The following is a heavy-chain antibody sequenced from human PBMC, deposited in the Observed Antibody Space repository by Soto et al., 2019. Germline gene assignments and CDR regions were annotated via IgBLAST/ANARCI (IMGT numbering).Heavy chain of an antibody. CDR2: IWYDGSNK. Sequence: QVQLVESGGGVVQPGRSLRLSCAASGFTFSSYGMHWVRQAPGKGLEWVAVIWYDGSNKYYADSVKGRFTISRDNSKNTLYLQMNSLRAEDTAVYYCAGGYSSFGYWGQVTLVTFSS. J-gene: IGHJ4*02. CDR3: AGGYSSFGY. CDR1: GFTFSSYG. D-gene: IGHD6-13*01. V-gene: IGHV3-33*01.